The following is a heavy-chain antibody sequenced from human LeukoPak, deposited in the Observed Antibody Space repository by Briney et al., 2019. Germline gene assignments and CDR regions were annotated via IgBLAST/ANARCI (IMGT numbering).Heavy chain of an antibody. CDR2: MSWNSGSI. CDR3: AKVRHNYYDSSGFDY. CDR1: GFTFDDYA. V-gene: IGHV3-9*01. J-gene: IGHJ4*02. D-gene: IGHD3-22*01. Sequence: GGSLRLSCAASGFTFDDYAMHWVRQAPGKGLEWVSGMSWNSGSIGYADSVKGRFTISRDNANNSLYLQMNSLRAEDTALYYCAKVRHNYYDSSGFDYWGQGTLVTVSS.